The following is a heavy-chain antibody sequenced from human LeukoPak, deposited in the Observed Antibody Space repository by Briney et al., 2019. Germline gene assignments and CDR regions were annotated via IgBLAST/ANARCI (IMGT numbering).Heavy chain of an antibody. J-gene: IGHJ4*02. CDR1: GFTFSSYA. V-gene: IGHV3-23*01. CDR2: ISGSGAST. CDR3: AKALYYINYDFDN. D-gene: IGHD4-11*01. Sequence: PGGSLRLSCEASGFTFSSYAMNWVRQAPGKGLEWVSGISGSGASTYYADSVKGRFTISRDNSKNTLYLQMNSLRAEDTAVYYCAKALYYINYDFDNWGQGTLVTVSS.